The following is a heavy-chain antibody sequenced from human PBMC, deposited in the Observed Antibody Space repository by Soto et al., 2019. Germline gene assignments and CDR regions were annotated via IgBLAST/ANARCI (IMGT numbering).Heavy chain of an antibody. J-gene: IGHJ6*02. V-gene: IGHV3-7*03. CDR1: GFTFSSYW. D-gene: IGHD6-13*01. CDR2: IKQDGSEK. Sequence: PGGSLRLSCAASGFTFSSYWMSWVRQAPGKGLERVANIKQDGSEKYYVDSVKGRFTISRDNAKNSLYLQMNSLRAEDTAVYYCARPYSSSWYYYCYGMDVWGQGTTVTVSS. CDR3: ARPYSSSWYYYCYGMDV.